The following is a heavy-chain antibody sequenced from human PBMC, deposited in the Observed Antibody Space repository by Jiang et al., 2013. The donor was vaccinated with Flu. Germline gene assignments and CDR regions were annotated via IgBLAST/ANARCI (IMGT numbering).Heavy chain of an antibody. CDR1: GYTFTSYY. CDR2: INPSGGST. V-gene: IGHV1-46*01. J-gene: IGHJ6*02. CDR3: AREYYYGSGSYFCTHGMDV. D-gene: IGHD3-10*01. Sequence: AEVKKPGASVKVSCKASGYTFTSYYMHWVRQAPGQGLEWMGIINPSGGSTSYAQKFQGRVTMTRDTSTSTVYMELSSLRSEDTAVYYCAREYYYGSGSYFCTHGMDVWGQGTTVTVSS.